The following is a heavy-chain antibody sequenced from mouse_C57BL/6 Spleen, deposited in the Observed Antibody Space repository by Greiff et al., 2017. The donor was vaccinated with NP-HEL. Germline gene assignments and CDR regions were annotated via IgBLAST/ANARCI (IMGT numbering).Heavy chain of an antibody. D-gene: IGHD1-1*01. CDR3: ARYYYGSSYAMDY. CDR1: GFTFTDYY. J-gene: IGHJ4*01. Sequence: EVKLMESGGGLVQPGGSLSLSCAASGFTFTDYYMSWVRQPPGKALEWLGFIRNKANGYTTEYSASVKGRFTISRDNSQSILYLQMNALRAEDSAIYYCARYYYGSSYAMDYWGQGTSVTVSS. V-gene: IGHV7-3*01. CDR2: IRNKANGYTT.